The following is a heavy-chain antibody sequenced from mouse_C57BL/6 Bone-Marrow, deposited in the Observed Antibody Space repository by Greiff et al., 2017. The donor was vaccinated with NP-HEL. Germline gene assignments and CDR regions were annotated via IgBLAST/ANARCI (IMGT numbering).Heavy chain of an antibody. D-gene: IGHD3-1*01. V-gene: IGHV1-72*01. CDR3: AREGLPSDWFAY. Sequence: QQSCKASGYTFTSYWMHWVKQRPGRGLEWIGRIDPNSGGTKYNEKFKSKATLTVDKPSSTAYMQLSSLTSEDSAVYYCAREGLPSDWFAYWGQGTLVTVSA. CDR2: IDPNSGGT. CDR1: GYTFTSYW. J-gene: IGHJ3*01.